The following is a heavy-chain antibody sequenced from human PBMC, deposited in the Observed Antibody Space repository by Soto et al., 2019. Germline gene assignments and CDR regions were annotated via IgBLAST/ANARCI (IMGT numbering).Heavy chain of an antibody. Sequence: QVLLVESGGGVVQPGRSLRLSCAASGFTFSSYGMHWVRQAPGKGLEWVAVIYYDGSNKYYADSVKGRFTISGDNSKNMLYLQMNSLRAEDTAVYYCARGHGVATTMGWFDPWGQGTPVTVSS. V-gene: IGHV3-33*01. CDR1: GFTFSSYG. CDR3: ARGHGVATTMGWFDP. CDR2: IYYDGSNK. D-gene: IGHD5-12*01. J-gene: IGHJ5*02.